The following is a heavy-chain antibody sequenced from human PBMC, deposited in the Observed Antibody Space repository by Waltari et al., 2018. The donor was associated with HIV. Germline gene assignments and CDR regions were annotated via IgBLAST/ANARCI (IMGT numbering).Heavy chain of an antibody. Sequence: QLQLQESGPGLVKPSETLYITCTVSGGSISSSRYYWGWFRQPPGKGLEWIGSIYYSGSTYYNPSLKSRVTISVDTSKNQFSLKLSSVTAADTAVYYCGRGVANNWFDPWGQGTLVTVSS. CDR2: IYYSGST. J-gene: IGHJ5*02. V-gene: IGHV4-39*01. CDR1: GGSISSSRYY. D-gene: IGHD3-10*01. CDR3: GRGVANNWFDP.